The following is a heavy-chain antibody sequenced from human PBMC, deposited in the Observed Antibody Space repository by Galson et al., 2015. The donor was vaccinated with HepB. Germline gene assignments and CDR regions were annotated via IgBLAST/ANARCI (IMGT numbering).Heavy chain of an antibody. V-gene: IGHV3-30-3*01. J-gene: IGHJ5*02. CDR1: GFTFSSYA. CDR2: ISYDGSNK. CDR3: ARDGKRDYDFWSGYSNGFDP. Sequence: SLRLSCAASGFTFSSYAMHWVRQAPGKGLEWMAVISYDGSNKYYADSVKGRFTVSRDNSKKTLYLQMNSLRAEDTAVYYCARDGKRDYDFWSGYSNGFDPWGQGTLVTVAS. D-gene: IGHD3-3*01.